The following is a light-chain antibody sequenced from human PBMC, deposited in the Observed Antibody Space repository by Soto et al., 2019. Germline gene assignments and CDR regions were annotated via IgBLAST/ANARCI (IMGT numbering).Light chain of an antibody. CDR2: EVS. CDR3: SSYTSSSTYV. CDR1: SSDVGSYNR. V-gene: IGLV2-18*02. Sequence: QSVLTQPPSVSGSPRQSVTISCTGTSSDVGSYNRVSWYQQPPGTAPKLMIYEVSNRPSGVPDRFPGSKSGNTASLTISGLQAEDEADYYCSSYTSSSTYVFGTGTKVTVL. J-gene: IGLJ1*01.